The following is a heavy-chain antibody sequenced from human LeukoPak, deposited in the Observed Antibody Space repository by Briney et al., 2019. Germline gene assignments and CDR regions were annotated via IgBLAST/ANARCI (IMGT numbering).Heavy chain of an antibody. J-gene: IGHJ3*02. V-gene: IGHV4-34*01. Sequence: SETLSLTCAVYGGSFSGYYWSWIRQPPGKGLEWIGEINHSGSTNYNPYLKSRVTISVDTSKNQFSLKLSSVTAADTAVYYCARGVLRYFDWLPNHDAFDIWGQGTMVTVSS. CDR2: INHSGST. D-gene: IGHD3-9*01. CDR3: ARGVLRYFDWLPNHDAFDI. CDR1: GGSFSGYY.